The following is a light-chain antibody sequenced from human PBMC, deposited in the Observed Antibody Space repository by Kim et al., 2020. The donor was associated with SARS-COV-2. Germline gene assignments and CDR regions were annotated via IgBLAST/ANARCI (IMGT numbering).Light chain of an antibody. CDR2: DAS. CDR3: QQYDNAPRT. V-gene: IGKV1-33*01. J-gene: IGKJ1*01. Sequence: ASVGDRVTITCRASQDIGNSLDWYQQKPGKAPQVLIYDASTLETGVPSSFSGSGSGTEFTLTIGSLQTEDVATYYCQQYDNAPRTFGRGTKVDIK. CDR1: QDIGNS.